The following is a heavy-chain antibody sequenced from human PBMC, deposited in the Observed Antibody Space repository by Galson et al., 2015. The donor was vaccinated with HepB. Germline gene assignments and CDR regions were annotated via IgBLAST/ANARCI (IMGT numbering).Heavy chain of an antibody. Sequence: SVKVSCKASGYTFTKYGISWVRQAPGQGLEWMGGIIPIFGTANYAQKFQGRVTITADESTSTAYMELSSLRSEDTAVYYCARDSPRDYGGNSGGYAFDIWGQGTMVTVSS. D-gene: IGHD4-23*01. CDR3: ARDSPRDYGGNSGGYAFDI. CDR2: IIPIFGTA. CDR1: GYTFTKYG. J-gene: IGHJ3*02. V-gene: IGHV1-69*13.